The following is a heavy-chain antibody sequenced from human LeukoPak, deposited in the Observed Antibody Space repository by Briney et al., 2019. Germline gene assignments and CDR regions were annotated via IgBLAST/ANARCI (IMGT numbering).Heavy chain of an antibody. CDR3: ARAGGGYPAPDPFDY. CDR2: IKQDGSEK. CDR1: GFTFSSYW. V-gene: IGHV3-7*01. D-gene: IGHD3-22*01. Sequence: GGSLRLSCAASGFTFSSYWMSWVRQAPGKGLEWVANIKQDGSEKYYVDSVKGRFTISRDNAKNSLYLQMHSLRADDTAVYYCARAGGGYPAPDPFDYWGLGTLVTVST. J-gene: IGHJ4*02.